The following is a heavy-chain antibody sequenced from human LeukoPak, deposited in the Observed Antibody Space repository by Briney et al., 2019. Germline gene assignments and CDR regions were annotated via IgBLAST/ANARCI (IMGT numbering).Heavy chain of an antibody. J-gene: IGHJ6*03. Sequence: GGSLRLSCTASGFTFSSYAMSWVRQAPGKGLEWVSAISGSGGSTYYADSVKGRFTISRDNSKNTLYLQMNSLRAEDTAVYYCAKDGLTNNYYYYMDVWGRGTTVTVSS. CDR1: GFTFSSYA. CDR2: ISGSGGST. V-gene: IGHV3-23*01. D-gene: IGHD6-19*01. CDR3: AKDGLTNNYYYYMDV.